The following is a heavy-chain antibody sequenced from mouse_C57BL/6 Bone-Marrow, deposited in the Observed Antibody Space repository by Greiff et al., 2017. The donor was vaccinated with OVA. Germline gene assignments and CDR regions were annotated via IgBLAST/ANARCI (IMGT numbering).Heavy chain of an antibody. D-gene: IGHD2-2*01. CDR1: GYTFTNYW. Sequence: VQLQQSGAELVRPGTSVKMSCKASGYTFTNYWIGWAKQRPGHGLEWIGDIYPGGGYTNSNEKFKGKATLTADKSSSTAYMQFSSRTSEDSAIYDCARLGVTYYCDYWGQGTTLTVSS. J-gene: IGHJ2*01. CDR2: IYPGGGYT. CDR3: ARLGVTYYCDY. V-gene: IGHV1-63*01.